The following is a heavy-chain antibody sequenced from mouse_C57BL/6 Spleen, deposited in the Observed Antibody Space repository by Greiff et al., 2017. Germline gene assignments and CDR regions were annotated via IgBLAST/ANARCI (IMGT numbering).Heavy chain of an antibody. CDR3: ARVSNYGGAWFAY. Sequence: QVQLKQSGTELVKPGASVKLSCKASGYTFTSYWMHWVKQRPGQGLEWIRNINPSNGGTNYNEKFKSKATLTVDKSSSTAYMQLSSLTSEDSAVYYCARVSNYGGAWFAYWGQGTLVTVSA. D-gene: IGHD2-5*01. CDR2: INPSNGGT. J-gene: IGHJ3*01. CDR1: GYTFTSYW. V-gene: IGHV1-53*01.